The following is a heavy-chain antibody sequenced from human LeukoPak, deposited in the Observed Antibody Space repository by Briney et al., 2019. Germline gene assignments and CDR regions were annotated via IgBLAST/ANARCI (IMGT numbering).Heavy chain of an antibody. Sequence: SETLSLTCTVSSVSINNYFWSWIRQSPGKGLEWIGYMSYSGSTNFNPSLKSRVTISRDKSKNQSSLKLNSVTAADTAVYYCVRDRDGSWYFDLWGRGTLVTVSS. CDR3: VRDRDGSWYFDL. D-gene: IGHD1-1*01. CDR1: SVSINNYF. J-gene: IGHJ2*01. CDR2: MSYSGST. V-gene: IGHV4-59*01.